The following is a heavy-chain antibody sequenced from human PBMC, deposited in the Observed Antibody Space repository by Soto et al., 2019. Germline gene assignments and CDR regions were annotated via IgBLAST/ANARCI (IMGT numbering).Heavy chain of an antibody. Sequence: QVQLVQSGAEVKKPGASVKVSCKASGYTFTSYAMHWVRQAPGQRLEWMGWINAGNGNTKYSQKFQGRVTITRDTSASTAYMELSSLSSEDTAVYYCARVLRFLEWSLDYWGQGTLVTVSS. V-gene: IGHV1-3*01. CDR3: ARVLRFLEWSLDY. CDR1: GYTFTSYA. D-gene: IGHD3-3*01. CDR2: INAGNGNT. J-gene: IGHJ4*02.